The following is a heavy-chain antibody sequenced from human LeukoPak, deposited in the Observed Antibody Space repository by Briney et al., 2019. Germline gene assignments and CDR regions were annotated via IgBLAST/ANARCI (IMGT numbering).Heavy chain of an antibody. CDR3: ARDLGPAENYDFWSGYYTRGAFDI. V-gene: IGHV3-21*01. D-gene: IGHD3-3*01. CDR1: GFTFSSCS. CDR2: ISSSSSYM. Sequence: GGSLRLSCAASGFTFSSCSMNWVRQAPGKGLEWVSSISSSSSYMYYADSVKGRFTISRDNAKNSLYLQMNSLRAEDTAVCYCARDLGPAENYDFWSGYYTRGAFDIWGQGTMVTVSS. J-gene: IGHJ3*02.